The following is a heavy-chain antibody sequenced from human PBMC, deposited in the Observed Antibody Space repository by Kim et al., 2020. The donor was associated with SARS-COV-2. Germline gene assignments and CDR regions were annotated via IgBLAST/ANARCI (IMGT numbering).Heavy chain of an antibody. Sequence: GGSLRLSCAASGFTFSSYAMSWVRQAPGKGLEWVSAISGSGGSTYYADSVKGRFTISRDNSKNTLYLQMNSLRAEDTAVYYCAKGPYSYGYAEYFQHWGQGTLVTVSS. V-gene: IGHV3-23*01. CDR1: GFTFSSYA. D-gene: IGHD5-18*01. CDR2: ISGSGGST. J-gene: IGHJ1*01. CDR3: AKGPYSYGYAEYFQH.